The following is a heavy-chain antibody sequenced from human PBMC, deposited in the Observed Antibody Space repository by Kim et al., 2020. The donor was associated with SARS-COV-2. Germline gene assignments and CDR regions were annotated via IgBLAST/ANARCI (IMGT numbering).Heavy chain of an antibody. CDR3: ARVAVDIAYASWLYNFDY. Sequence: SETLSLTCTVSGGSISSYYWSWIRQPPGKGLEWIGYIYYSGSTNYNPSLKSRVTISVDTSKNQFSLKLSSVTAANTAVYYCARVAVDIAYASWLYNFDYSGQGTLVTVSS. CDR2: IYYSGST. CDR1: GGSISSYY. J-gene: IGHJ4*02. D-gene: IGHD2-2*03. V-gene: IGHV4-59*13.